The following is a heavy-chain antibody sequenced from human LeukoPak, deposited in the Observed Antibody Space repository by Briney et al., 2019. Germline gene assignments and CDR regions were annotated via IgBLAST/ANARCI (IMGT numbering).Heavy chain of an antibody. CDR1: AFTFSSYW. J-gene: IGHJ4*02. Sequence: GGSLRLSCVASAFTFSSYWTSWVRQAPGKGLEWVANIKQDGSEKYYVDSVKGRFTISRDNAKNSLYLQMNSLRDEDTAVYYCARSLNSRSSGSGDYWGQGTLVTVSS. CDR2: IKQDGSEK. CDR3: ARSLNSRSSGSGDY. V-gene: IGHV3-7*01. D-gene: IGHD3-10*01.